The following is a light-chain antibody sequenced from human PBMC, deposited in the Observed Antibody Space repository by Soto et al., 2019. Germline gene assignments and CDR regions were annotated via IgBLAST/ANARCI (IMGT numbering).Light chain of an antibody. Sequence: QSLLTQPASVSGSPGQSITISCTGTSSDVGGYNYVSWYQQHPGKAPKLMIYEVSNRPSGVSNRFSGSKSGNTASLTISGLQAEDEADYYCSSYTTSSPHWVFGGGTKLTVL. CDR3: SSYTTSSPHWV. CDR2: EVS. J-gene: IGLJ3*02. V-gene: IGLV2-14*01. CDR1: SSDVGGYNY.